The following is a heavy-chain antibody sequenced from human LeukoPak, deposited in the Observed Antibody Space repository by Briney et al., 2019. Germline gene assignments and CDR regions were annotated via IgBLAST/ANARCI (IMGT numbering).Heavy chain of an antibody. D-gene: IGHD1-7*01. V-gene: IGHV4-59*01. CDR3: ARLRGQTTDRRYVDY. J-gene: IGHJ4*02. CDR1: GGSISTYY. CDR2: IYYSERT. Sequence: SETLSLTCTVSGGSISTYYWSWVRQPPAKGLDWIGYIYYSERTDYNPFLKSRVTISVDTSKNQFSLKVSSVTAADTAVYYCARLRGQTTDRRYVDYWGQGTLVTVSS.